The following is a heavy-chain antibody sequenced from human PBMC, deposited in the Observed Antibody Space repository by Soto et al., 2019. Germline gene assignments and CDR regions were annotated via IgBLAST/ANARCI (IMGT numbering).Heavy chain of an antibody. CDR3: ARDSYSSGWHTGY. CDR1: GFTFSSYA. D-gene: IGHD6-19*01. J-gene: IGHJ4*02. CDR2: ISYDGSNK. Sequence: QVQLVESGGGVVQPGRSLRLSCAASGFTFSSYAMHWVRQAPGKGLEWVAVISYDGSNKYYADSVKGRFTISRDNSKNTLYLQMNSLRAEDTAVYYCARDSYSSGWHTGYWGQGTLDTVSS. V-gene: IGHV3-30-3*01.